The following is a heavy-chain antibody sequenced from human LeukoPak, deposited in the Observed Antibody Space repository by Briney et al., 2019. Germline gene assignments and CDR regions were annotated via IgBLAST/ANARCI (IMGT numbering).Heavy chain of an antibody. CDR3: AREDCSGGSCYSYYYYGTDV. J-gene: IGHJ6*02. Sequence: SQTLSLTCTVSGGSISSGSYYWSWIRQPAGKGLEWIGRIYTSGSTNYNPSLKSRVTISVDTSKNQFSLKLSSVTAADTAVYYCAREDCSGGSCYSYYYYGTDVWGQGTTVTVSS. CDR1: GGSISSGSYY. CDR2: IYTSGST. D-gene: IGHD2-15*01. V-gene: IGHV4-61*02.